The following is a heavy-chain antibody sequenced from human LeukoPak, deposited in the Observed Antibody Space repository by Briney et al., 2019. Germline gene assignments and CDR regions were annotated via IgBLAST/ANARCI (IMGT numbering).Heavy chain of an antibody. V-gene: IGHV4-59*01. Sequence: SETLSLTCTVSGGSISSYYWSWIRQPPGKGLEWIGYIYYSGSTNYNPSLKSRVTISVDTSKNQFSLKLSSVTAADTAVYYCARGITMVRGVIPYYYFDYWGQGTLVTVSS. CDR2: IYYSGST. CDR3: ARGITMVRGVIPYYYFDY. D-gene: IGHD3-10*01. CDR1: GGSISSYY. J-gene: IGHJ4*02.